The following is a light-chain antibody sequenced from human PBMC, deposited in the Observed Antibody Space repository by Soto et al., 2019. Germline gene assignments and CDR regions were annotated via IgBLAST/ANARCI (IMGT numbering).Light chain of an antibody. V-gene: IGKV1-39*01. CDR1: QPIGTS. CDR2: AAS. Sequence: IQMTHSPSTLSASALDSINVTCRASQPIGTSLHWYQQKPGKATKVLISAASRLQSGVSSRFSGSGSGTHFALTISNLQPEDFDTYYCQKGYTTLWTCGHGNQGDIK. CDR3: QKGYTTLWT. J-gene: IGKJ1*01.